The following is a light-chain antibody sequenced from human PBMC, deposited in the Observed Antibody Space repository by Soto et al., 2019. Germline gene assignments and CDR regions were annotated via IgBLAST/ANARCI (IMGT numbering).Light chain of an antibody. CDR2: DVS. CDR1: SSDVGGYNY. Sequence: QAVVTQPASVFGSPGQSITLSCTGTSSDVGGYNYVSWYQQHPGKAPKLMIYDVSNRPSGVSNRFFGSKSGNTASLTISGLQAEDEADYYCSSYSTSSTPYVFGTGTKLTVL. CDR3: SSYSTSSTPYV. V-gene: IGLV2-14*03. J-gene: IGLJ1*01.